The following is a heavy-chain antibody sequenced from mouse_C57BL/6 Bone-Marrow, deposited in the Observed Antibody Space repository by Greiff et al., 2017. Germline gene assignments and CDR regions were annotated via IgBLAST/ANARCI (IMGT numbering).Heavy chain of an antibody. CDR2: IYPRSGNT. J-gene: IGHJ3*01. CDR1: GYTFTSYG. V-gene: IGHV1-81*01. Sequence: QVQLQQSGAELARPGASVKLSCKASGYTFTSYGISWVKQRTGQGLEWIGEIYPRSGNTYYNEKFKGKATLTADKSSSTAYMKLRSLTSEDAAVYFWARGSHYGSSAWFAYWGQGTLVTVSA. D-gene: IGHD1-1*01. CDR3: ARGSHYGSSAWFAY.